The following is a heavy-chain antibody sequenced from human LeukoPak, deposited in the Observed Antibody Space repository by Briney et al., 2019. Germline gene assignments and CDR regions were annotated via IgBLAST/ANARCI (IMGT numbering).Heavy chain of an antibody. CDR2: INPNSGGT. V-gene: IGHV1-2*02. CDR3: ARAAPYLWDAFDI. J-gene: IGHJ3*02. CDR1: GYTFTGYY. Sequence: ASVKVSCKASGYTFTGYYMHWVRQAPGQGLEWMGWINPNSGGTNYAQKFQGRVTMTRDTSISTAYMELSRLRSDDTAVYYCARAAPYLWDAFDIWGQGTMVTVSS. D-gene: IGHD1-26*01.